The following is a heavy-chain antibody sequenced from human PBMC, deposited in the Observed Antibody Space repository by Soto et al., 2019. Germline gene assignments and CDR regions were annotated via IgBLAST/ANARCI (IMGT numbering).Heavy chain of an antibody. D-gene: IGHD7-27*01. J-gene: IGHJ4*02. CDR2: FGVGGNYI. CDR1: GFTFSNYA. V-gene: IGHV3-23*01. CDR3: AKDAISGNQVWDYFDY. Sequence: EVQLLESGGGLVQPGGSLRLSCAASGFTFSNYAMNWVRQAPGKGLEWVSGFGVGGNYIYYADSVKGRFTISRDNSKNTLYPQMNSLRAEDTAVYYCAKDAISGNQVWDYFDYWGQGTPVTVSS.